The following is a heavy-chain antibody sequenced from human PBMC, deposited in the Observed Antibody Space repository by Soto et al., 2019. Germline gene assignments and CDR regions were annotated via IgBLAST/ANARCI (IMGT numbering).Heavy chain of an antibody. Sequence: GTAVKVSCKAAGGTFSSYAITWVRQAPGQGLEWMGGLIPIVGTANNAQKVQGRVTITADEYTSTAYMELSSLRSEDTAVYYCAREREDSITGTPYSYYGMDVWGQGTSVTVSS. CDR1: GGTFSSYA. V-gene: IGHV1-69*13. CDR3: AREREDSITGTPYSYYGMDV. J-gene: IGHJ6*02. CDR2: LIPIVGTA. D-gene: IGHD1-7*01.